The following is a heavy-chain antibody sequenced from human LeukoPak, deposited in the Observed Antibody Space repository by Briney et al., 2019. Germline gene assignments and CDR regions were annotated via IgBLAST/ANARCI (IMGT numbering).Heavy chain of an antibody. CDR2: INHSGST. CDR1: GGSFSGYY. D-gene: IGHD6-13*01. CDR3: ARRSIAAAGYNWFDP. V-gene: IGHV4-34*01. J-gene: IGHJ5*02. Sequence: PSETLSLTCAVYGGSFSGYYWSWIRQPPGKGLEWIGEINHSGSTNYNPSLKSRVTISVDTSKNQFSLKLSSVTAADTAVYYCARRSIAAAGYNWFDPWGQGTLVTVSS.